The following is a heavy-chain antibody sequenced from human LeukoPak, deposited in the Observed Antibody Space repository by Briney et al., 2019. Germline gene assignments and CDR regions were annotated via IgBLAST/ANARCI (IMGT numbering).Heavy chain of an antibody. CDR3: ASLGDSIY. CDR1: GFAFTDYD. Sequence: GGSLRLSCAASGFAFTDYDMHWVRQATGGGLEWVSSIGKAGDTYYADSVKGRFTISRENANNHLYLQINSLRAGDTAVYFCASLGDSIYWGQGTLVTVSS. CDR2: IGKAGDT. V-gene: IGHV3-13*01. D-gene: IGHD3-16*01. J-gene: IGHJ4*02.